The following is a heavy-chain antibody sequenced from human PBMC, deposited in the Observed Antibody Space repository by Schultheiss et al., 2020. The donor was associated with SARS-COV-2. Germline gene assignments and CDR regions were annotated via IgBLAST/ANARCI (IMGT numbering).Heavy chain of an antibody. D-gene: IGHD6-19*01. CDR1: GGSISSYY. CDR2: IYYSGST. J-gene: IGHJ5*02. CDR3: ARQLAVAGTWWFDP. V-gene: IGHV4-39*01. Sequence: SETLSLTCTVSGGSISSYYWSWIRQPPGKGLEWIGSIYYSGSTYYNPSLKSRVTISVDTSKNQFSLKLSSVTAADTAVYYCARQLAVAGTWWFDPWGQGTLVTVSS.